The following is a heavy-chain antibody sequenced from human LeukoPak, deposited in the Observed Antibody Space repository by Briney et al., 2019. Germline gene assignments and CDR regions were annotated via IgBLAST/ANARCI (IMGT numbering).Heavy chain of an antibody. CDR1: GGSISRGSYY. D-gene: IGHD3-9*01. V-gene: IGHV4-61*02. CDR3: VGDSGILTGNNWFDP. Sequence: PSQTLSLTCIVSGGSISRGSYYWNWIRQPAGKGLEWMGRIYNSGSTNYNPSLKSRVTISTDMSKNQFSLKLRSVTAADTAVYYCVGDSGILTGNNWFDPWGQGTLVTVSS. J-gene: IGHJ5*02. CDR2: IYNSGST.